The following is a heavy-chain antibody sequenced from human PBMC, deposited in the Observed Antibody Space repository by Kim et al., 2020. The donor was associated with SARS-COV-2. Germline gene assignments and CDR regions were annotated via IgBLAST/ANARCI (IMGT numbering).Heavy chain of an antibody. D-gene: IGHD3-22*01. CDR2: INPSGGST. V-gene: IGHV1-46*01. Sequence: ASVKVSCKASGYTFTSYYMHWVRQAPGQGLEWMGIINPSGGSTSYAQKFQGRVTTTRDTSTSTVYMELSSLRSEDTAVYYCARGDDSSGYTRSYYYYYGMDVWGQGTTVTVSS. CDR3: ARGDDSSGYTRSYYYYYGMDV. CDR1: GYTFTSYY. J-gene: IGHJ6*02.